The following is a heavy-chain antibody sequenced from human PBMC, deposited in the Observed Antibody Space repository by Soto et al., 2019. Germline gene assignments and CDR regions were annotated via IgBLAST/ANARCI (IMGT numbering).Heavy chain of an antibody. V-gene: IGHV4-59*01. Sequence: SETLSLTCTVSGGSISSYYWSWIRQPPGKGLEWIGYIYYSGSTNYNPSLKRRVTISVDTSKNQFSLKLSSGTAADTAVYYCARVSYASSSPSTYYYYYMDVWGKGTTVTVSS. CDR1: GGSISSYY. CDR2: IYYSGST. D-gene: IGHD6-6*01. CDR3: ARVSYASSSPSTYYYYYMDV. J-gene: IGHJ6*03.